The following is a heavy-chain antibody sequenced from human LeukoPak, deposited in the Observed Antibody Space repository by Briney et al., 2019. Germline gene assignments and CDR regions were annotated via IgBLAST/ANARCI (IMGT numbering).Heavy chain of an antibody. V-gene: IGHV4-34*01. Sequence: SETLSLTCAVYGGSFSGYYWSWIRQPPGKGLEWIGEINHSGSTNYNPSLKSRVTISVDTSKNQFSLKLSSVTAADTAVYHCARTRFSRGYSYGYDNWFDPWGQGTLVTVSS. D-gene: IGHD5-18*01. CDR2: INHSGST. J-gene: IGHJ5*02. CDR1: GGSFSGYY. CDR3: ARTRFSRGYSYGYDNWFDP.